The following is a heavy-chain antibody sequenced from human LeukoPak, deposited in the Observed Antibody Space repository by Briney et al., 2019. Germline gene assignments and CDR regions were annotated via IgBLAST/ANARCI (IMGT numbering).Heavy chain of an antibody. CDR2: IYYSGST. CDR1: GGSISSYY. Sequence: SETLSLTCTVSGGSISSYYWSWIRQPPGKGREWIGSIYYSGSTYYNPSLKSRVTISVDTSKNQFSLKLSSVTAADTAVYYCARGYYGSGVRYYYMDVWGKGTTVTVSS. CDR3: ARGYYGSGVRYYYMDV. D-gene: IGHD3-10*01. J-gene: IGHJ6*03. V-gene: IGHV4-59*08.